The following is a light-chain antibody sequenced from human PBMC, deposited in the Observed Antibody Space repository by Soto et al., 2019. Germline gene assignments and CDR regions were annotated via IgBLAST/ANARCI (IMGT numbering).Light chain of an antibody. V-gene: IGKV3D-7*01. CDR2: GTS. CDR1: QSVGSIY. J-gene: IGKJ5*01. Sequence: EIVLTQSPATLSSFPGDRVTLSCRASQSVGSIYLAWYQQKPGQAPRLLIHGTSTRATGVPARFSGSGSGTDFTLTISSLQAADFAVYNCQHYDNLPITFGQGTRLE. CDR3: QHYDNLPIT.